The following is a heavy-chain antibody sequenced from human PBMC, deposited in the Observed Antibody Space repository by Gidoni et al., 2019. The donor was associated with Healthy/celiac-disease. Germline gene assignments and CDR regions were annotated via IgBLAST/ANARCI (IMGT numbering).Heavy chain of an antibody. Sequence: EVQLVQSGAEVKKPGESRKIYCKGSGYSFTSYWIGWVRQMPGKGLEWMGIIYPGDSDTRYSPSFQGQVTISADKSISTAYLQWSSLKASDTAMYYCARQARYFDSDDAFDIWGQGTMVTVSS. CDR1: GYSFTSYW. CDR2: IYPGDSDT. V-gene: IGHV5-51*01. D-gene: IGHD3-9*01. CDR3: ARQARYFDSDDAFDI. J-gene: IGHJ3*02.